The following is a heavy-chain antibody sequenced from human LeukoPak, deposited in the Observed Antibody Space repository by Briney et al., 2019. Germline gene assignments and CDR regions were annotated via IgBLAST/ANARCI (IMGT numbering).Heavy chain of an antibody. J-gene: IGHJ3*02. D-gene: IGHD4-23*01. V-gene: IGHV4-59*01. Sequence: SETLSLTCIVSGVSITNYYWTWIRQPPGEGLEWIGYVFYTGSTNYNPSLESRVTISVDTSKNQFSLKLSSVTAADTAVYYCARESSGTVVMPDAFDIWGQGTMVTVSS. CDR3: ARESSGTVVMPDAFDI. CDR1: GVSITNYY. CDR2: VFYTGST.